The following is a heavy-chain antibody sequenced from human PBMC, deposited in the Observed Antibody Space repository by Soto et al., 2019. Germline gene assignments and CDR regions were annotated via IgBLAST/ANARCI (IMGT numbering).Heavy chain of an antibody. Sequence: QVQRVQSGAEMKKPGSSMKVSCQSSGGTFNTYAMNWVRQAPGQGPEWMGDISPMFGAANYAPKFQGRVTITADESTGTSYMQLSSLTSEDTALYFCAREVQVHTPAFVYWGQGTLVTVSS. CDR2: ISPMFGAA. D-gene: IGHD3-10*01. CDR1: GGTFNTYA. V-gene: IGHV1-69*19. CDR3: AREVQVHTPAFVY. J-gene: IGHJ4*02.